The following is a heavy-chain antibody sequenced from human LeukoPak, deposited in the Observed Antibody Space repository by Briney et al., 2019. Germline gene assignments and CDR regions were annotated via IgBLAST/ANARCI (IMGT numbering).Heavy chain of an antibody. CDR3: ARVAYYYGSGSYYAPLDY. J-gene: IGHJ4*02. CDR1: GGSISSSSYY. CDR2: IYYSGST. D-gene: IGHD3-10*01. Sequence: PSETLSLTCTVYGGSISSSSYYWGWIRQPPGKGLEWIGSIYYSGSTYYNPSLKSRVTISVDTSKNQFSLKLSSVTAADTAVYYCARVAYYYGSGSYYAPLDYWGQGTLVTVSS. V-gene: IGHV4-39*07.